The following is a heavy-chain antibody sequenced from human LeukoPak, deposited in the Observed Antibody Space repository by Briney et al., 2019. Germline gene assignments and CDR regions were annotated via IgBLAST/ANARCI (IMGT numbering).Heavy chain of an antibody. CDR1: GYTFTGYF. V-gene: IGHV1-2*02. D-gene: IGHD2-2*01. Sequence: ASVKVSCKASGYTFTGYFMHWVRQAPGQGLEWMGWINPNFGGTNYAQKFQGRVTMTRDTSISTAYMELSRLRSDDTAVYYCARDGSVDQLLFTDYWGQGTLVTVSS. CDR3: ARDGSVDQLLFTDY. J-gene: IGHJ4*02. CDR2: INPNFGGT.